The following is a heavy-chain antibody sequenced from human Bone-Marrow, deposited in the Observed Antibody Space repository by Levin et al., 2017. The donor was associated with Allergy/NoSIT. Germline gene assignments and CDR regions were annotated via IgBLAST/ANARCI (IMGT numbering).Heavy chain of an antibody. D-gene: IGHD2-15*01. CDR1: GFTFDTYG. Sequence: GESLKISCAASGFTFDTYGMSWVRQAPGKGLEWVSTITGSGSATWYSDSVKGRFTILRDNSKNTLYMEMKSLRAEDTATYYCAKDLSAKLGGPWLFQDWGQGTLVSVSS. CDR3: AKDLSAKLGGPWLFQD. J-gene: IGHJ1*01. V-gene: IGHV3-23*01. CDR2: ITGSGSAT.